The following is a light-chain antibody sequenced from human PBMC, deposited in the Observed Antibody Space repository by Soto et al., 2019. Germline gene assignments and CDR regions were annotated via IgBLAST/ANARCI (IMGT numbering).Light chain of an antibody. Sequence: EIVLTQSPGTLSLSPGERATLSCRASQSVSSNYLTWYQQKPGQAPRLLIYGASSRATGIPDRFSGSGSGTDFTHTISRLEPEDFAVYYCQQYGSSPFTFGPGTKVDIK. CDR3: QQYGSSPFT. CDR1: QSVSSNY. CDR2: GAS. V-gene: IGKV3-20*01. J-gene: IGKJ3*01.